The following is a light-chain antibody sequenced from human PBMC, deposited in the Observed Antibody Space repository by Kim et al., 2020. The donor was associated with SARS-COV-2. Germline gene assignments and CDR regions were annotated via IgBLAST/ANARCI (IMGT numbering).Light chain of an antibody. CDR3: KAWDTTSVL. V-gene: IGLV3-1*01. CDR1: KLGGNY. Sequence: SYELTQPPSVSVSPGQTASITCSGDKLGGNYACWYQQKPGQSPVLLIYEDSKRPSGIPERFSGSMSGNTATLTISGTQAMDEADYYCKAWDTTSVLFGGG. CDR2: EDS. J-gene: IGLJ3*02.